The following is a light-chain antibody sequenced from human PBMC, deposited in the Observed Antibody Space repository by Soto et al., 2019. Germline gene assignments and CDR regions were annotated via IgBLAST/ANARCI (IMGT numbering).Light chain of an antibody. CDR2: TNN. J-gene: IGLJ1*01. CDR3: ASWDDSLNGQV. V-gene: IGLV1-44*01. CDR1: ASNIGQNA. Sequence: QSVLTQPPSASGTPGQRVTISCSGSASNIGQNAVNWYQKVPGTAPKLLIHTNNRRPSGVPARFSGAASGTSASLAISGLQSEDEADYYCASWDDSLNGQVFGTGTKLTVL.